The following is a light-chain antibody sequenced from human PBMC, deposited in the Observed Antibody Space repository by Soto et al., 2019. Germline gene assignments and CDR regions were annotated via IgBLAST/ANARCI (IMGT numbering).Light chain of an antibody. CDR1: QSFTSN. Sequence: EIVLTQSPATLSVSPGERATLSCRASQSFTSNFLAWFQQKPGQAPRLLIYGASARATGIPDRFSGSGSGTEFTLTISSLQSEDFAVYYCQQYNNWPRTFGQGTKWIS. J-gene: IGKJ1*01. V-gene: IGKV3-15*01. CDR3: QQYNNWPRT. CDR2: GAS.